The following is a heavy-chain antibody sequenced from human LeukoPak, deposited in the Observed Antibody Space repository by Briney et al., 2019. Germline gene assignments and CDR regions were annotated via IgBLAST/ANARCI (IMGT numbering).Heavy chain of an antibody. CDR1: GGSFSGYY. J-gene: IGHJ4*02. CDR2: INHSGST. CDR3: ARDQRGYSYGYVPLFDY. V-gene: IGHV4-34*01. Sequence: SETLSLTCAVYGGSFSGYYWSWIRQPPGKGLEWIGEINHSGSTNYNPSLKSRVTISVDTSKNHFSLKLSSVTAADTAVYYCARDQRGYSYGYVPLFDYWGQGTLVTVSS. D-gene: IGHD5-18*01.